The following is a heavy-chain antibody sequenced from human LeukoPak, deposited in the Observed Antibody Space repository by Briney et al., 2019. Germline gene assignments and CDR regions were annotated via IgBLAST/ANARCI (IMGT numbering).Heavy chain of an antibody. V-gene: IGHV1-8*01. CDR3: ARQYYYDSSGYYYGRDYYGMDV. J-gene: IGHJ6*02. D-gene: IGHD3-22*01. Sequence: GASVKVSCKASGSIFSNYAITWVRQATGQGLEWMEWMNPNSGNTGYAQKFQGRVTITRNTSISTAYMELSSLRSEDTAVYYCARQYYYDSSGYYYGRDYYGMDVWGQGTTVTVSS. CDR1: GSIFSNYA. CDR2: MNPNSGNT.